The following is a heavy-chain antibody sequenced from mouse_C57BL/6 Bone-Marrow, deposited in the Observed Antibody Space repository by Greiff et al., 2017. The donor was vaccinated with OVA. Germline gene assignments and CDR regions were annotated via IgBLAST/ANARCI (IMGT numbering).Heavy chain of an antibody. CDR2: ISSGSSTI. CDR3: ARGDGYYSAWFAY. Sequence: EVQLQESGGGLVKPGGSLKLSCAASGFTFSDYGMHWVRQAPEKGLEWVAYISSGSSTIYYADTVKGRFTISRDNAKNTLFLQMTSLRSEDTAMYYCARGDGYYSAWFAYWGQGTLVTVSA. J-gene: IGHJ3*01. V-gene: IGHV5-17*01. CDR1: GFTFSDYG. D-gene: IGHD2-3*01.